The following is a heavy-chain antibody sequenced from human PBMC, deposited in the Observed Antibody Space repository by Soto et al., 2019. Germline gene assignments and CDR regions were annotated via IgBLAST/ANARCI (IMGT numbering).Heavy chain of an antibody. CDR3: ARGAVSSSQFDY. Sequence: QVQLVQSGAEVKKPGASVKVSCKASGYTFTSYDINWVRQATGQGLEWMGWMNPNSGNTGYAQKFQGRVTMTRNTSIRTPNMGLSSLRSEDTAVYYCARGAVSSSQFDYWGQGTLVTVSS. CDR2: MNPNSGNT. D-gene: IGHD6-13*01. J-gene: IGHJ4*02. V-gene: IGHV1-8*01. CDR1: GYTFTSYD.